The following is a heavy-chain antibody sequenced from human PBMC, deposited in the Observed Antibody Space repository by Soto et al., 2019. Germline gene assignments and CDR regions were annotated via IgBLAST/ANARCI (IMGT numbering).Heavy chain of an antibody. D-gene: IGHD3-16*01. CDR3: ARIGVSSGHESPDFDS. V-gene: IGHV1-18*01. J-gene: IGHJ4*02. CDR2: ISGFNGNT. Sequence: GASVKVSCKASCYTFNFYGITWVRQAPGQGLEWMGWISGFNGNTNYAADLQGRVTMTTDTSTSTAYMELRGLRSDDTAVYYCARIGVSSGHESPDFDSWGQGTLVTVSS. CDR1: CYTFNFYG.